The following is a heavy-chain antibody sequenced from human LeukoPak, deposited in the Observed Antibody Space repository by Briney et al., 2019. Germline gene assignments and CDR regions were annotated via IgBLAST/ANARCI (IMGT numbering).Heavy chain of an antibody. D-gene: IGHD4-17*01. CDR2: ISDVGSNK. CDR1: GFTFSSYG. V-gene: IGHV3-30*03. J-gene: IGHJ4*02. Sequence: GGSLRLSCAASGFTFSSYGMHWVRQAPGKGLEWVAVISDVGSNKYYVDSVKGRFTISRDNAKNTLYLQMNSLRAEDTAVYYCARDTDTVTTILDYWGQGTLVTVSS. CDR3: ARDTDTVTTILDY.